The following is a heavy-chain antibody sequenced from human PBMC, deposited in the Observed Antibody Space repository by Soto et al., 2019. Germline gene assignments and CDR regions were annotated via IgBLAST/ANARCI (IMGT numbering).Heavy chain of an antibody. D-gene: IGHD2-2*01. V-gene: IGHV4-59*01. Sequence: SETLSLTCTVSGGSISSYYWSWIRQPPGKGLEWIGYIYYSGSTNYNPSLKSRVTISVDTSKNQFSLKLSSVTAADTAVYYCAKERDIVVVPVREYYMDVWGKGTTVTVSS. CDR3: AKERDIVVVPVREYYMDV. CDR1: GGSISSYY. J-gene: IGHJ6*03. CDR2: IYYSGST.